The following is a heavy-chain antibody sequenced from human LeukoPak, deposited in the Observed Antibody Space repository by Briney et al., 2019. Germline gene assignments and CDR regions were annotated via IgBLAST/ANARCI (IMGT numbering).Heavy chain of an antibody. CDR3: ARAGGTIAVAGNFDY. V-gene: IGHV1-18*01. Sequence: ALVKASCKASGYTFTSYGISWVRQAPGQGLEWMGWISAYNGNTNYAQKLQGRVTMTTDTSTSTAYMELRSLRSDDTAVYYCARAGGTIAVAGNFDYWGQGTLVTVSS. J-gene: IGHJ4*02. CDR2: ISAYNGNT. CDR1: GYTFTSYG. D-gene: IGHD6-19*01.